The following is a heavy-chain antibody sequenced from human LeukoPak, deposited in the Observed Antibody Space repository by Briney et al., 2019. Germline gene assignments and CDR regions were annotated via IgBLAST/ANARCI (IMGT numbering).Heavy chain of an antibody. CDR1: GFTFSSYA. J-gene: IGHJ3*02. D-gene: IGHD5-12*01. CDR2: ISYDGSNK. CDR3: ARASGYDAFDI. Sequence: VGSLRLSCAASGFTFSSYAMHWVRQAPGKGLEWVAVISYDGSNKYYADSVKGRFTISRDDSKNTLYLQMNSLRAEDTAVYYCARASGYDAFDIWGQGTMVTVSS. V-gene: IGHV3-30-3*01.